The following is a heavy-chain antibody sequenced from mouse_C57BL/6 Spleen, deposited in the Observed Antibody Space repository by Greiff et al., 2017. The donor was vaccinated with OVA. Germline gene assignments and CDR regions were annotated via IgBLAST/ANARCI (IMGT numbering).Heavy chain of an antibody. D-gene: IGHD1-1*01. Sequence: EVKLVESGGDLVKPGGSLKLSCAVSGFTFSSYGMSWVRQTPDKRLEWVATISSGGSYTYYPDSVTGRFTISRDNAKNTLYLQMSSLKTEDTAMYYCARHGEYYGSYYFDDWGQGTTLTVSS. J-gene: IGHJ2*01. CDR1: GFTFSSYG. V-gene: IGHV5-6*01. CDR2: ISSGGSYT. CDR3: ARHGEYYGSYYFDD.